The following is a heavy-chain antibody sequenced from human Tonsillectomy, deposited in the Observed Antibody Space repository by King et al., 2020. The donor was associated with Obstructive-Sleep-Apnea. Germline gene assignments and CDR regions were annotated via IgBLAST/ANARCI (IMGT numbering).Heavy chain of an antibody. D-gene: IGHD2-2*01. V-gene: IGHV3-9*01. J-gene: IGHJ4*02. CDR2: ISGNRGSL. Sequence: QLVQSGGGLVQSGRSLRLSCAASGFIFDDYVMHWVRQAPGKGLEWVSGISGNRGSLVYGVSVKGRFTISRDNAENSLYLQMNSLRAEDTAFYYCAKESAVPAALDYWGQGILVIVSS. CDR3: AKESAVPAALDY. CDR1: GFIFDDYV.